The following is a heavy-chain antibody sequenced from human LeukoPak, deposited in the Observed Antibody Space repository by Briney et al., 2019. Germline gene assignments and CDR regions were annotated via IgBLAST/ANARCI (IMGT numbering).Heavy chain of an antibody. Sequence: SETLSLTCAVYGGSFSGFYWSWIRHPPGNGLEWIGEINHSGSTNYNPSLKSRVTISVDTSKNQFSLKVSSVTAADTAVYYCARKLGNGGNSYRDYYYYMDDWGKGTTVTVSS. CDR1: GGSFSGFY. CDR3: ARKLGNGGNSYRDYYYYMDD. V-gene: IGHV4-34*01. CDR2: INHSGST. D-gene: IGHD4-23*01. J-gene: IGHJ6*03.